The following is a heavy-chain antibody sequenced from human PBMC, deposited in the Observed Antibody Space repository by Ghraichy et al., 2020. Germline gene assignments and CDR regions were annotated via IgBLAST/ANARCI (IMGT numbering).Heavy chain of an antibody. CDR2: VSGSGGST. Sequence: GGSLRLSCAASGFTFSSYAMSWVRQAPGKGLEWVSAVSGSGGSTYYADSVRGRFTISRDNSKNTLYLQMNSLRAEDTAVYYCAKPVAGPGGRDYWGQGTLVTVSS. CDR1: GFTFSSYA. D-gene: IGHD6-19*01. CDR3: AKPVAGPGGRDY. J-gene: IGHJ4*02. V-gene: IGHV3-23*01.